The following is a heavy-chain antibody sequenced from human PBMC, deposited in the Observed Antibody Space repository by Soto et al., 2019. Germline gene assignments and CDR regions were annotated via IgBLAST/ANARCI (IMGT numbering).Heavy chain of an antibody. Sequence: PGGSLRLSCAASGFTFSSYAMHWVRQAPGKGLEWVAVISYDGSNKYYADSVKGRFTISRDNSKNTLYLQMNSLRAEDTAVYYCARENLRYFDYWGQGTLVTVSS. CDR1: GFTFSSYA. CDR3: ARENLRYFDY. V-gene: IGHV3-30-3*01. CDR2: ISYDGSNK. J-gene: IGHJ4*02.